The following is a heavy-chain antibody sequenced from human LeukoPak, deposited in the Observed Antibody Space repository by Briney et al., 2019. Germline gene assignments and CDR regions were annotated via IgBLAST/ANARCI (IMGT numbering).Heavy chain of an antibody. CDR3: AREGIYIS. CDR1: GYSISSGYY. J-gene: IGHJ4*02. D-gene: IGHD3-9*01. CDR2: IYTSGST. V-gene: IGHV4-61*02. Sequence: PSETLSLTCAVSGYSISSGYYWGWIRQPAGKGLEWIGRIYTSGSTNYNPSLKSRVTISVDTSKNQFSLKLSSVTAADTAVYYCAREGIYISWGQGTLATVSS.